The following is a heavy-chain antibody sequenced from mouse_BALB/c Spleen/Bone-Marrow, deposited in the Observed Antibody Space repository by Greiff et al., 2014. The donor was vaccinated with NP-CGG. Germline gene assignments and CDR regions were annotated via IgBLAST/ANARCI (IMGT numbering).Heavy chain of an antibody. Sequence: EVQLVESGAALVKPGASVKLSCTASGFNIKDTYVHWVKQRPEQGLEWIGRIDPANGNTKYDPKFQGKATITADTSSNTAYLQLSSLTSEDTAVYYCANYYYGSHFDYWGQGTTLTVSS. J-gene: IGHJ2*01. CDR3: ANYYYGSHFDY. CDR2: IDPANGNT. CDR1: GFNIKDTY. V-gene: IGHV14-3*02. D-gene: IGHD1-1*01.